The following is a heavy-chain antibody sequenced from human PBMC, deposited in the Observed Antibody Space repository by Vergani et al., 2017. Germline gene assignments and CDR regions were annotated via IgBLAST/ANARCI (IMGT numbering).Heavy chain of an antibody. Sequence: QVQLVESGGGVVQRGGSLRLSCATSGFTLSNYDMQWIRPGPGKGLEFVSFIQFDENNQYYADSVKGRFTLSRDFAKNTLYLQMNSLRTDDTATYYCAKHFRGWGIDYWGQGTQVIVSS. J-gene: IGHJ4*02. CDR1: GFTLSNYD. CDR3: AKHFRGWGIDY. CDR2: IQFDENNQ. V-gene: IGHV3-30*02. D-gene: IGHD3-16*01.